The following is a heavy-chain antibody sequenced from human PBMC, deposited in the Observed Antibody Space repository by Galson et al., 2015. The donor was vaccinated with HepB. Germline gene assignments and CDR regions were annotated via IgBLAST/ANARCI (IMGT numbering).Heavy chain of an antibody. CDR1: GFTVSSNY. CDR2: IYSGTST. D-gene: IGHD3-22*01. CDR3: ARGPRYYYDSSGPGYFDY. Sequence: SLRLSCAASGFTVSSNYVSWVRQAPGKGLEWVSIIYSGTSTYYADSVRSRFTISRHNFKNTLYLQMNSLRAEGTAVYYCARGPRYYYDSSGPGYFDYWGQGTLVTVSS. J-gene: IGHJ4*02. V-gene: IGHV3-53*04.